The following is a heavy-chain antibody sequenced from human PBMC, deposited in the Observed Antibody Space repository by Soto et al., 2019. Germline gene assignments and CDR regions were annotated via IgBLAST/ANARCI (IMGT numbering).Heavy chain of an antibody. CDR1: GFTFRNYE. D-gene: IGHD1-1*01. Sequence: EVQLVESGGSFVQPGGSLRLSCAASGFTFRNYEMNWVRKAPGKGLEWISYISSSGITTYYADFAAGRFTISRDNAKESLYLHLNSLRVEDTAVYYCARYGTRADWWGLGTQVTVSS. J-gene: IGHJ4*02. CDR3: ARYGTRADW. V-gene: IGHV3-48*03. CDR2: ISSSGITT.